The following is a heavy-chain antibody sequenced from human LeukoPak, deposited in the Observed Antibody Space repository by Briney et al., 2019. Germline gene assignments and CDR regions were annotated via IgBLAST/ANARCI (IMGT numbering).Heavy chain of an antibody. V-gene: IGHV3-74*01. CDR1: GFTFSNYW. J-gene: IGHJ4*02. CDR2: INSDGSST. D-gene: IGHD4-23*01. Sequence: PGESLRLSCAASGFTFSNYWMHWVRQVPGKGLVWVSRINSDGSSTSYAVSVKGRSTISRDNAKNTLYLKMNSLRAEDTAVYYRTRGVTYFDYWGQGTPVTVSS. CDR3: TRGVTYFDY.